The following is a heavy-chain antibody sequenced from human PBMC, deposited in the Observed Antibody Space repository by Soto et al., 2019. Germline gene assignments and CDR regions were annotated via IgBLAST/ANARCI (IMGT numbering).Heavy chain of an antibody. CDR1: GGTFATYG. CDR2: IIPVFGTT. J-gene: IGHJ3*01. D-gene: IGHD3-22*01. Sequence: QVQLVQSGAEVKKSGSSVKVSCKASGGTFATYGISWVRQAPGEGLEWMGGIIPVFGTTNYAQKFQGRVTLTADESTSTAYMALSSLRSEDTALYYCASVGYYDSSGYPITPFDLWGQGTMVTVSS. CDR3: ASVGYYDSSGYPITPFDL. V-gene: IGHV1-69*01.